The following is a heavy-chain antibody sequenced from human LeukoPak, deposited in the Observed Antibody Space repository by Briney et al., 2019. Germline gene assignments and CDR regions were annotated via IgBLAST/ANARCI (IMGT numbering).Heavy chain of an antibody. V-gene: IGHV3-21*01. CDR2: ISRSSSYI. Sequence: PGGSLRLSCAASGITFSNFSMNWVRQAPGKGLEWVSSISRSSSYIYYADSLKGRFTISRDNAKNSLSLQMNSLRAEDTAVYYCARDVLNAGGVRGFYGMDVWGQGTTVTVSS. CDR1: GITFSNFS. J-gene: IGHJ6*02. CDR3: ARDVLNAGGVRGFYGMDV. D-gene: IGHD3-10*01.